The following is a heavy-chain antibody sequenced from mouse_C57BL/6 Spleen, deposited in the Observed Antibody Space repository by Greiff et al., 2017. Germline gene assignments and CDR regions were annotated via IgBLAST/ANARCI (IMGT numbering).Heavy chain of an antibody. Sequence: QVQLKQPGTELVKPGASVKLSCKASGYTFTSYWMHWVKQRPGQGLEWIGNINPSNGGTNYNEKFKSKATLTVDKSSSTAYMQLSSLTSEDSAVYYCARIGGYYDEDWFAYWGQGTLVTVSA. D-gene: IGHD2-4*01. CDR3: ARIGGYYDEDWFAY. CDR1: GYTFTSYW. J-gene: IGHJ3*01. CDR2: INPSNGGT. V-gene: IGHV1-53*01.